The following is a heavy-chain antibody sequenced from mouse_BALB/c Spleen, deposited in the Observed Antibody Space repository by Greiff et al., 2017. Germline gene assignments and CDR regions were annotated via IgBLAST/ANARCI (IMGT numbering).Heavy chain of an antibody. V-gene: IGHV1-7*01. CDR1: GYTFTSYW. CDR3: ASRIHYYGYYFDY. J-gene: IGHJ2*01. Sequence: QVQLQQSGAELAKPGASVKMSCKASGYTFTSYWMHWVKQRPGQGLEWIGYINPSTGYTEYNQKFKDKATLTADKSSSTAYMQLSSLTSEDSAVYYCASRIHYYGYYFDYWGQGTTLTVSS. CDR2: INPSTGYT. D-gene: IGHD1-2*01.